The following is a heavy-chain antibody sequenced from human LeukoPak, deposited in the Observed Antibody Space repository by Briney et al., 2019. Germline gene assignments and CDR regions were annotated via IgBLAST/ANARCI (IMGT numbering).Heavy chain of an antibody. Sequence: SETLSLTCTVYGGSFSGYYWSWIRQPPGKGPEWIGEINHSGSTNYNPSLKSRVTISVDTSKNQFSLKLSSVTAADTAVYYCARAGMYYYGSGSYYRKDLFDYWGQGTLVTVSS. CDR2: INHSGST. D-gene: IGHD3-10*01. V-gene: IGHV4-34*01. CDR1: GGSFSGYY. J-gene: IGHJ4*02. CDR3: ARAGMYYYGSGSYYRKDLFDY.